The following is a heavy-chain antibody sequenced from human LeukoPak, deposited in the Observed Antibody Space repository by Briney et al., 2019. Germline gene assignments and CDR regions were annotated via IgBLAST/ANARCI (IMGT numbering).Heavy chain of an antibody. CDR3: ARSQDYGLDV. CDR2: INPNSGGT. V-gene: IGHV1-2*02. Sequence: ASVKVSCKGSEYTFTSYYIHWVRQAPGQGLEWMGWINPNSGGTNYGQKFQGRVTMTRDTSISTVYMDLTRVKSDDTAVYFCARSQDYGLDVWGQGTTVIVSS. CDR1: EYTFTSYY. J-gene: IGHJ6*02.